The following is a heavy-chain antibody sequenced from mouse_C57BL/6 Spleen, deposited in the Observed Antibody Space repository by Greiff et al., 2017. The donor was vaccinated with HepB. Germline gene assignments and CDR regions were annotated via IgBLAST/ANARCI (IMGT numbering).Heavy chain of an antibody. CDR2: ISDGGSYN. D-gene: IGHD4-1*01. V-gene: IGHV5-4*01. CDR1: GFTFSSYA. J-gene: IGHJ2*01. Sequence: EVQGVESGGGLVKPGGSLKLSCAASGFTFSSYAMSWVRQTPGKRLEWVATISDGGSYNYYPDNVKGRFTISRDNAKNNPYLQMSQLKSEDTAMYYCARDRVLTGGYFDYWGQGTTLTVSS. CDR3: ARDRVLTGGYFDY.